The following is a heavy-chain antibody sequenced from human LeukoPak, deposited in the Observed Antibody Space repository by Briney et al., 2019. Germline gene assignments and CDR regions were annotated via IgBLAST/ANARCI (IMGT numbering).Heavy chain of an antibody. CDR2: ISSSGSTI. D-gene: IGHD3-10*02. CDR1: GFTFSSYA. J-gene: IGHJ6*04. V-gene: IGHV3-48*04. Sequence: GGSLRLSCAASGFTFSSYAMHWIRQAPGKGLEWVSYISSSGSTIYYADSVKGRFTISRDNAKNSLYLQMNSLRAEDTAVYYCAELGITMIGGVWGKGTTVTISS. CDR3: AELGITMIGGV.